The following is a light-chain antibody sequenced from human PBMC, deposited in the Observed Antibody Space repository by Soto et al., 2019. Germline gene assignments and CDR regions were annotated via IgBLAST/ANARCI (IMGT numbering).Light chain of an antibody. CDR2: AAS. CDR3: QQLNSYPVT. Sequence: IQLTQSPSSLSASVGDRVTITCRASQGISSYLAWYQQKPGKAPKLLIYAASTLQSGVPSRFSGSGSVTDFTLTISSLQPEDFATYYCQQLNSYPVTFGQGTKVEIK. V-gene: IGKV1-9*01. J-gene: IGKJ1*01. CDR1: QGISSY.